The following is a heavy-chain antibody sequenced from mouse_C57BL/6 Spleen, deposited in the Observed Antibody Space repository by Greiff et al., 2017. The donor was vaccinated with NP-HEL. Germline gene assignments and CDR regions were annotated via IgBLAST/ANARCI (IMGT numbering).Heavy chain of an antibody. CDR3: TEGTSYYFDY. J-gene: IGHJ2*01. Sequence: QVQLQQSGAELVRPGASVTLSCKASGYTFTDYEMHWVKQTPVHGLEWIGAIDPETGGTAYNQKFKGKAILTADKSSSTAYMELRSLTSEDSAVYYCTEGTSYYFDYWGQGTTLTVSS. V-gene: IGHV1-15*01. D-gene: IGHD2-14*01. CDR1: GYTFTDYE. CDR2: IDPETGGT.